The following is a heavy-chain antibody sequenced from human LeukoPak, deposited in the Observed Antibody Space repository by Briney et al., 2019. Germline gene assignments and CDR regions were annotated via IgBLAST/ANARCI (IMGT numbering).Heavy chain of an antibody. J-gene: IGHJ4*02. D-gene: IGHD3-9*01. CDR2: FDPEDGET. CDR3: ARVPTGYDILTGYYIEYYFDY. Sequence: GASVKVSCKVSGYTLTELSMHWVRQAPGKGLEWMGGFDPEDGETIYAQKFQGRVTMTEDTSTDTAYMELSSLRAEDTAVYYCARVPTGYDILTGYYIEYYFDYWGQGTLVTVSS. CDR1: GYTLTELS. V-gene: IGHV1-24*01.